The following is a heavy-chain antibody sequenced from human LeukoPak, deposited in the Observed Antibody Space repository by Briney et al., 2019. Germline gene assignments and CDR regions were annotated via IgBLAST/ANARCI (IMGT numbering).Heavy chain of an antibody. D-gene: IGHD2-2*01. Sequence: GASVKVSCKASGYTFTSYYMHWVRPAPGQGLEWMGIINPSGGSTSYAQKFQGRVTMTRDTSTSTVYMELSSLRSEDTAVYYCARAADIVVVPAALGYWGQGTLVTVSS. CDR3: ARAADIVVVPAALGY. V-gene: IGHV1-46*01. J-gene: IGHJ4*02. CDR2: INPSGGST. CDR1: GYTFTSYY.